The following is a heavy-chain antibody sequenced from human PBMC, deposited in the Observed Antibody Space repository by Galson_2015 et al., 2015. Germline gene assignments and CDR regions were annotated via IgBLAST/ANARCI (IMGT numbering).Heavy chain of an antibody. CDR2: ISSSSSTI. J-gene: IGHJ3*02. CDR1: GFTFSSYS. Sequence: SLRLSCAASGFTFSSYSMNWVRQAPGKGLEWVSYISSSSSTIYYADSVKGRFTISRDNAKNSLSLQMNSLRAEDTAVYYCARVGVAGRDLDGFDIWGQGTMVTVSS. V-gene: IGHV3-48*04. D-gene: IGHD6-19*01. CDR3: ARVGVAGRDLDGFDI.